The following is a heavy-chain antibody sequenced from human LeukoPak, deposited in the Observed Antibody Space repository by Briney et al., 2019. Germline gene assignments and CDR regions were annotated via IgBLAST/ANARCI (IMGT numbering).Heavy chain of an antibody. J-gene: IGHJ6*02. D-gene: IGHD3-22*01. V-gene: IGHV4-34*01. Sequence: KTSETLSLTCAVYGGSFSGYYWSWIRQPPGKGLEWIGEINHSGSTNYNPSLKSRVTISVDTSKNQFSLKLSSVTAADTAAYYCARGSLVVIHYYGMDVWGQGTTVTVSS. CDR1: GGSFSGYY. CDR3: ARGSLVVIHYYGMDV. CDR2: INHSGST.